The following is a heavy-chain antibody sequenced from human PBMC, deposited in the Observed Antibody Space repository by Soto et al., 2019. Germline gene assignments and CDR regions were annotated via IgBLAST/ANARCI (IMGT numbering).Heavy chain of an antibody. CDR3: AKDTSDIAVAGIGY. V-gene: IGHV3-23*01. D-gene: IGHD6-19*01. CDR2: ISGSGGST. J-gene: IGHJ4*02. CDR1: GFTFSSYA. Sequence: LRLSCAASGFTFSSYAMSWVRQAPGKGLEWVSAISGSGGSTYYADSVKGRFTISRDNSKNTLYLQMNSLRAEDTAVYYCAKDTSDIAVAGIGYWGQGTLVTVSS.